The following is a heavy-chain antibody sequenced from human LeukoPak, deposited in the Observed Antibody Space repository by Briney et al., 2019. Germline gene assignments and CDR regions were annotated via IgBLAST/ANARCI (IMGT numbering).Heavy chain of an antibody. CDR1: GYTFTTYT. V-gene: IGHV1-3*03. D-gene: IGHD3-22*01. Sequence: GASVKVSCKASGYTFTTYTMHWVRQAPGQRLEWMGWINADTGNTKCSQEFQGRVTITRDTSASTAYMELSSLRSEDMAVYYCASSGYDSSGYYFDYWGQGTLVTVSS. CDR2: INADTGNT. CDR3: ASSGYDSSGYYFDY. J-gene: IGHJ4*02.